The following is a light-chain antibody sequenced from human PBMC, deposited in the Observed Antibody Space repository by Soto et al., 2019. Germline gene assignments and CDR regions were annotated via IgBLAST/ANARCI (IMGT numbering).Light chain of an antibody. CDR3: QQSCSRPRT. V-gene: IGKV3-20*01. Sequence: RTTLSCSASQSIRDTLAWYQQKPGQAPRLLIYVEPSRATDIPYNFSGSGSGTDFTLTISSLQPEDFATYYCQQSCSRPRTFGQGTKVDIK. J-gene: IGKJ1*01. CDR2: VEP. CDR1: QSIRDT.